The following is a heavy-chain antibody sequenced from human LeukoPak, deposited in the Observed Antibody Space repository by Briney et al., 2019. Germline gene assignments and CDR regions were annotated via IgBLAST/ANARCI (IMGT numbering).Heavy chain of an antibody. CDR3: ARGPIGGWLRNGMDV. CDR1: GFTFSNYD. D-gene: IGHD6-19*01. CDR2: IGTLADT. Sequence: GGSLRLSCAASGFTFSNYDMHWVRQVKGKGLEWVSAIGTLADTFYSGSVKGRFTISRENAKNSFYLQMNSLSAGDTAVYYCARGPIGGWLRNGMDVWGQGTTVTVS. J-gene: IGHJ6*02. V-gene: IGHV3-13*01.